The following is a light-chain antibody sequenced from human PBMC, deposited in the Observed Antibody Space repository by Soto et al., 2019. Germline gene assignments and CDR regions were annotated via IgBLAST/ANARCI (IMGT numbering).Light chain of an antibody. CDR2: DAS. V-gene: IGKV3-11*01. Sequence: EIVLTQSPATLSLYPGERATLSCRASQSVSKYLAWYQQKPGQAPRLLIYDASNRATGIPARFSGSGSGTDFTLTISSLEPEDFAVYYCQQRSNWRGTFGGGTKVEIK. J-gene: IGKJ4*01. CDR1: QSVSKY. CDR3: QQRSNWRGT.